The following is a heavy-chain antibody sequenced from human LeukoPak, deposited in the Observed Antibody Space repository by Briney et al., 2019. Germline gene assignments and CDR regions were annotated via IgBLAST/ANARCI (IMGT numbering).Heavy chain of an antibody. D-gene: IGHD3-9*01. CDR2: IDPGDSET. CDR1: GYRFTRYW. J-gene: IGHJ3*02. Sequence: GESLKISCKGSGYRFTRYWIAWVRQMPGKGLQWMGIIDPGDSETRYSPSFQGQVTITADKSITTAYLQWNSLKASDTAMYYCARDYDTSTGAFDIWGQGTMVTVSS. V-gene: IGHV5-51*01. CDR3: ARDYDTSTGAFDI.